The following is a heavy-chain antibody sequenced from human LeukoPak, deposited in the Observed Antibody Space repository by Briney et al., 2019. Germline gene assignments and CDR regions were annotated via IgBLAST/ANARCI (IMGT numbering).Heavy chain of an antibody. Sequence: SETLSLTCAVYGGSFSGYYWSWIRQPPGKGLEWIGEINHSGSTNYNPSLKSRVTLSVDTSKNQFSLKLSSVTAADTAVYFCARRARYCSSTSCSHPLYYYYYYYMDVWGKGTTVTVSS. CDR3: ARRARYCSSTSCSHPLYYYYYYYMDV. CDR1: GGSFSGYY. D-gene: IGHD2-2*01. J-gene: IGHJ6*03. V-gene: IGHV4-34*01. CDR2: INHSGST.